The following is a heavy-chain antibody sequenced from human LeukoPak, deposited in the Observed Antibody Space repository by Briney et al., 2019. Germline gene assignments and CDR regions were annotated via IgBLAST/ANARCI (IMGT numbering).Heavy chain of an antibody. V-gene: IGHV3-30*18. CDR1: GFTFSSYG. CDR3: AKDFLYSSSWYLDY. Sequence: GRSLRLSCAASGFTFSSYGMHWVRQAPGKGLEWVAVISYDGSNKYYADSVKGRFTISRDNSKNMLYLQMNSLRAEDTAVYYCAKDFLYSSSWYLDYWGQGTLVTVSS. D-gene: IGHD6-13*01. J-gene: IGHJ4*02. CDR2: ISYDGSNK.